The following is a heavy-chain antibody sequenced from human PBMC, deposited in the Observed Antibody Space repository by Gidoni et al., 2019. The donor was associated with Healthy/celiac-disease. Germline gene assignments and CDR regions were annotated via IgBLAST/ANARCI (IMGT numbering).Heavy chain of an antibody. CDR3: ARDPEMEYYYVGDY. J-gene: IGHJ4*02. V-gene: IGHV3-7*01. Sequence: EVQLVESGGGLVQPGGSLRLSCAASGFTFSSYWMSWVRQAPGKGLEWVANIKQDGSEKYYVDSVKGRFTISRDNAKNSLYLQMNSLRAEDTAVYYCARDPEMEYYYVGDYWGQGTLVTVSS. CDR2: IKQDGSEK. CDR1: GFTFSSYW. D-gene: IGHD3-10*02.